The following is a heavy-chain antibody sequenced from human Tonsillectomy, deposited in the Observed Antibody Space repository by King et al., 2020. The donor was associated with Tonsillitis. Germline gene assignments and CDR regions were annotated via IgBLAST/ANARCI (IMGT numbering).Heavy chain of an antibody. CDR1: GGSISSFY. D-gene: IGHD3-22*01. Sequence: VQLQESGPRLVKPSETLYLTCSVSGGSISSFYWTWIRQPPGKGLEWIGHIYDNGRTNYNPSLKSRVTISVDTSKNQFSLRLSSVTAVDTAVYYCARSLSYYYDTSGNSPFDYWGQGTLVTVSS. CDR3: ARSLSYYYDTSGNSPFDY. J-gene: IGHJ4*02. V-gene: IGHV4-59*08. CDR2: IYDNGRT.